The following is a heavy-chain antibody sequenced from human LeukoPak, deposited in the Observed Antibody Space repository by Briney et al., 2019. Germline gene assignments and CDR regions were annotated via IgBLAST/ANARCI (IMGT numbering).Heavy chain of an antibody. V-gene: IGHV1-69*05. CDR1: GGTFSSYA. CDR3: ARISPYCGGDCYFDY. D-gene: IGHD2-21*02. J-gene: IGHJ4*02. Sequence: GASAKVSCKASGGTFSSYAISWVRQAPGQGLEWMGRIIPIFGTANYAQKFQGRVTITTDESTSTAYMELSSLRSEDTAVYYCARISPYCGGDCYFDYWGQGTLVTVSS. CDR2: IIPIFGTA.